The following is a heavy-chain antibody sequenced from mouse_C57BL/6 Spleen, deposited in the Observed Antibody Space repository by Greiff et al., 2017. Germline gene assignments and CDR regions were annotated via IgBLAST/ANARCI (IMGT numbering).Heavy chain of an antibody. CDR3: ARDGNYGAWFAY. V-gene: IGHV1-54*01. Sequence: QVQLKQSGAELVRPGTSVKVSCKASGYAFTNYLIDWVKQRPGQGLEWIGEINPGSGGTNYNEKFKGKATLTADKSSSTAYMQLSSLTSEDAAVYYCARDGNYGAWFAYWGQGTTVTVSA. D-gene: IGHD2-1*01. CDR1: GYAFTNYL. CDR2: INPGSGGT. J-gene: IGHJ3*01.